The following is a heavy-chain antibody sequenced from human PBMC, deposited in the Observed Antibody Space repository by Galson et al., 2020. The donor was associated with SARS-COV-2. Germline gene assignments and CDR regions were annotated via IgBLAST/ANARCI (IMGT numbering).Heavy chain of an antibody. CDR3: ARAPLWFGELLGQSGYYYGMDV. Sequence: SENLSLTCTVSGGSISSGGYYWSWIRQHPGKGLEWIGYIYYSGSTYYNPSLKSRVTISVATSKNQFSLKLSSVTAADTAVYYCARAPLWFGELLGQSGYYYGMDVWGQGTTVTVSS. CDR1: GGSISSGGYY. CDR2: IYYSGST. V-gene: IGHV4-31*03. D-gene: IGHD3-10*01. J-gene: IGHJ6*02.